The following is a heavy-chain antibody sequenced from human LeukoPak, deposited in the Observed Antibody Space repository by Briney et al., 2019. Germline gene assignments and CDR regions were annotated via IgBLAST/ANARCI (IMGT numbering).Heavy chain of an antibody. CDR2: INHSGST. D-gene: IGHD4-17*01. CDR3: ARASTVTTPPIIDY. V-gene: IGHV4-34*01. J-gene: IGHJ4*02. CDR1: GGSLSGYY. Sequence: ASETLSLTCAVYGGSLSGYYWSWIRQPPGKGLEWIGEINHSGSTNYNPSLKSRVTISVDTSKNQFSLKLSSVTAADTAVYYCARASTVTTPPIIDYWGQGTLVTVSS.